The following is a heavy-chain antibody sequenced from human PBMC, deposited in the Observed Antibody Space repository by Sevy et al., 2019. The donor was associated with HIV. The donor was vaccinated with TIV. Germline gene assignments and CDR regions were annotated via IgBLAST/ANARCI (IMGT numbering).Heavy chain of an antibody. CDR3: VREAANVRYFDY. CDR2: ISGSGSYI. CDR1: GFTVSSNY. J-gene: IGHJ4*02. D-gene: IGHD3-10*02. Sequence: GGSLRLSCAASGFTVSSNYMSWVRQAPGKGLEWVSSISGSGSYIYYADSVQGRVAISGDNAKSSLYLQMNSLRAEDTAVYYCVREAANVRYFDYWGQGTLVTVSS. V-gene: IGHV3-21*01.